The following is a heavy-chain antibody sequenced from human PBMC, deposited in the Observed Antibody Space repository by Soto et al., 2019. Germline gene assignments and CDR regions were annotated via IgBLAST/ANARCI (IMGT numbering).Heavy chain of an antibody. Sequence: GGSLRLSCAGSGFTLTRSAVSWVRQAPGKGLEWVSGISAGGGGTYYADSVKGRFTISRDVAKNTVYLQMNGLRVEDTAVYYCATIVGHLGWLDFWGQGTLVTVSS. D-gene: IGHD2-15*01. J-gene: IGHJ4*02. CDR1: GFTLTRSA. CDR3: ATIVGHLGWLDF. CDR2: ISAGGGGT. V-gene: IGHV3-23*01.